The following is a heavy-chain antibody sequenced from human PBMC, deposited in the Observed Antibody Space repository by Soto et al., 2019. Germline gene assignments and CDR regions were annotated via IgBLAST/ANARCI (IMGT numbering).Heavy chain of an antibody. CDR1: GYTFTSYA. CDR2: INAGNGNT. Sequence: ASVKVSCKASGYTFTSYAMHWVRQAPGQRLEWMGWINAGNGNTKYSQKFQGRVTITRDTSASTAYMELSSLRSEDTAVYYCGKYSGSYYVGYWGQGTLVTVSS. J-gene: IGHJ4*02. V-gene: IGHV1-3*01. D-gene: IGHD1-26*01. CDR3: GKYSGSYYVGY.